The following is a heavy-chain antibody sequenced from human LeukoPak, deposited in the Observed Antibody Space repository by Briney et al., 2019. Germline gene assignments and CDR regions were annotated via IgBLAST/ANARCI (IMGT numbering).Heavy chain of an antibody. CDR2: IYISGTT. D-gene: IGHD3-16*01. J-gene: IGHJ3*02. CDR1: GDSVNSDKYY. Sequence: PSQTLSLTCSVSGDSVNSDKYYWNWIRQSAGKKMEWIGRIYISGTTNYDPLFESRVTISLDTSENQLSLNLRSVTAADTAVYYCARSVGGGRGINAFDIWGQGTMVTVSS. CDR3: ARSVGGGRGINAFDI. V-gene: IGHV4-61*02.